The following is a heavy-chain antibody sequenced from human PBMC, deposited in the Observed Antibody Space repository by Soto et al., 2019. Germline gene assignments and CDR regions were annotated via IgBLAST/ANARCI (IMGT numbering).Heavy chain of an antibody. V-gene: IGHV4-30-4*01. D-gene: IGHD6-13*01. Sequence: SETLSLTCTVSGGSISSGDYYWSWIRQPPGKGLEWIGYIYYSGSTYYNPSLKSRVTISVDTSKNQFSLKLSSVTAADTAVYYCASTRPIIAAAGTLDYWGQGTLVTVSS. CDR2: IYYSGST. J-gene: IGHJ4*02. CDR1: GGSISSGDYY. CDR3: ASTRPIIAAAGTLDY.